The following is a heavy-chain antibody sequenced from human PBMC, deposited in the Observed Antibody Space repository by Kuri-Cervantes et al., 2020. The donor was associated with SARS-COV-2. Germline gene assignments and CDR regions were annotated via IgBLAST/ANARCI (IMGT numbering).Heavy chain of an antibody. CDR2: ISGSGGTT. D-gene: IGHD1-26*01. V-gene: IGHV3-23*01. CDR1: GFTFSSYA. Sequence: AGSLRLSCATSGFTFSSYAMSWVRQAPGKGLEWVSAISGSGGTTYYADPVKGRFTNSRDNSKNTLYLQMNSLRAEDTAVYYCAKGSYSNPLDYYYGMDVWGQGTTVTVSS. CDR3: AKGSYSNPLDYYYGMDV. J-gene: IGHJ6*01.